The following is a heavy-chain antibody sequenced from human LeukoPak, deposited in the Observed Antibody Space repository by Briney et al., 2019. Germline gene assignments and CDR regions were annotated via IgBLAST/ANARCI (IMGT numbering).Heavy chain of an antibody. CDR3: ARDLPDSSSFDY. V-gene: IGHV3-21*01. J-gene: IGHJ4*02. CDR2: ISSSSWYI. D-gene: IGHD6-13*01. CDR1: GFTFRRYS. Sequence: GGSLRLSCAASGFTFRRYSMNWVRQAPGKGLKWVSSISSSSWYIYYADSVKGRFTISRNNAKNSLYLQMNSLRAEDTAVYYCARDLPDSSSFDYWGQGTLVTVSS.